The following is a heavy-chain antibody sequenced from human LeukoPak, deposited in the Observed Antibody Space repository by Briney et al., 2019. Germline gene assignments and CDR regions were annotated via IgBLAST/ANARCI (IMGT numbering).Heavy chain of an antibody. V-gene: IGHV4-59*01. J-gene: IGHJ6*02. CDR2: IYYSGST. Sequence: KPSETLSLTCTVSGGSISSYYWSWIRQPPGKGLEWIGYIYYSGSTNYNPSLKGRVTISVDTSKNQFSLKLSSVTAADTAVYYCARDERGMDVWGQGTTVTVSS. CDR3: ARDERGMDV. CDR1: GGSISSYY.